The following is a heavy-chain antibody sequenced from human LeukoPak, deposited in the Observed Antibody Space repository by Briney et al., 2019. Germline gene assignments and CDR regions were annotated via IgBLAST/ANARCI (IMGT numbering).Heavy chain of an antibody. D-gene: IGHD5-18*01. CDR3: ARVLRAASWRSYDY. J-gene: IGHJ4*02. V-gene: IGHV4-61*01. CDR2: IYYNGDT. CDR1: GGSVSNSLYY. Sequence: SETLSLTCTVSGGSVSNSLYYWSWIRQPPGKVLEWIGYIYYNGDTNYNPSIKSRASISLVTSTNQFSLRLNSIAAADTAVYYCARVLRAASWRSYDYWGQGSLVTVSS.